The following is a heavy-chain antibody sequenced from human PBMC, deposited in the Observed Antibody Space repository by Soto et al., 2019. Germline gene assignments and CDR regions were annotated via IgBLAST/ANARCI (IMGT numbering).Heavy chain of an antibody. CDR1: NGSISSSTHY. Sequence: PSETISLNCTITNGSISSSTHYWAWIRQQPGKRLDWIGSIFYSGSTYYNPSLKSRVTISVDTSKNQFSLKLSSVTAADTAVYYCARHLTYCSAGSCYSDFPYYGMDVWGQGTTVS. D-gene: IGHD2-15*01. CDR3: ARHLTYCSAGSCYSDFPYYGMDV. J-gene: IGHJ6*02. V-gene: IGHV4-39*01. CDR2: IFYSGST.